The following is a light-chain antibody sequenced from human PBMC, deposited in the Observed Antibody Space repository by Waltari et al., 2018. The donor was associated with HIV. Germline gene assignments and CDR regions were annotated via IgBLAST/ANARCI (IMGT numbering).Light chain of an antibody. J-gene: IGLJ3*02. CDR1: SSNLGINY. V-gene: IGLV1-47*01. CDR3: AAWDGSLRGGV. CDR2: TNN. Sequence: QSVLTQPPSASGTPGQRVTISCSGSSSNLGINYVSWYQHRPGTAPKLLIFTNNQRPSWVPDRFSASKSGTSASLAISALQSDDEADYYCAAWDGSLRGGVFGGGTKLTV.